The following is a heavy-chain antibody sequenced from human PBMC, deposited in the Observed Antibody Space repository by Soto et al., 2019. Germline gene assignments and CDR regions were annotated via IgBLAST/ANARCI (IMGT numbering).Heavy chain of an antibody. J-gene: IGHJ4*02. V-gene: IGHV3-33*01. D-gene: IGHD5-12*01. CDR1: GFTFSNYG. CDR2: IWNDGSSR. Sequence: QVQLVESGGGVVQPGRSLRLSCAASGFTFSNYGMHWVRQAPGKGLEWVAVIWNDGSSRYYADSVKGRFTISRDNAKKTLFLQMKNLRAEDTAVYYCARPDIVAAIGGALDCWGQGTLVTVSS. CDR3: ARPDIVAAIGGALDC.